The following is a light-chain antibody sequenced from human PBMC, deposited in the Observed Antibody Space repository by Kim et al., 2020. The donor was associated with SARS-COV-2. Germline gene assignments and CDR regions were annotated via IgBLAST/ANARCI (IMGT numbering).Light chain of an antibody. V-gene: IGLV3-21*03. J-gene: IGLJ2*01. CDR2: ADN. Sequence: APGKPDTIIFGGNNIGCKSVHWYLQKPGQAPVLVVFADNDRPSGIPERFSGSNSGDTATLTISRAEVGDEADYYCQVWDSYSDHVVFGGGTQLTVL. CDR1: NIGCKS. CDR3: QVWDSYSDHVV.